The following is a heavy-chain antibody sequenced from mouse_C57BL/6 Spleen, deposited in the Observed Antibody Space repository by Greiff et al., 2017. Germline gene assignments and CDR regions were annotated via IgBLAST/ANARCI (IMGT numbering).Heavy chain of an antibody. CDR3: AMGYYRNYDFDY. CDR2: INPSDSDT. V-gene: IGHV1-74*01. CDR1: GYTFTSYW. Sequence: QVQLQQPGAELVKPGASVKVSCKASGYTFTSYWMHWVKQRPGQGLEWIGRINPSDSDTNYNQKFKGKATLTVDKSSSTAYMQLSSLTSEDSAVYSCAMGYYRNYDFDYWGQGTTLTVSS. J-gene: IGHJ2*01. D-gene: IGHD2-5*01.